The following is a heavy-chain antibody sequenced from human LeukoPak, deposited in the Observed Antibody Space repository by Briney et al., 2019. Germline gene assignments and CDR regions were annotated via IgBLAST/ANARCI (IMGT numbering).Heavy chain of an antibody. J-gene: IGHJ6*03. V-gene: IGHV3-23*01. Sequence: PGGSLRLSCAASGFTFSSYAMSWVRQAPGKGLEWVSAISGSGGSTYYADSVKGRFTISRDNSKNTLYLQMNSLRAEDTAVYYCAKPVWYYDILTGRTEYYYYMDVWGKGTTVTVSS. CDR2: ISGSGGST. CDR3: AKPVWYYDILTGRTEYYYYMDV. CDR1: GFTFSSYA. D-gene: IGHD3-9*01.